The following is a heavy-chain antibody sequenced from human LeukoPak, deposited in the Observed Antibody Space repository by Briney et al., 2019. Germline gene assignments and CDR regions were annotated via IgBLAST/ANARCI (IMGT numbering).Heavy chain of an antibody. CDR1: GFIFSDFA. D-gene: IGHD3-16*01. CDR3: PLGPDY. CDR2: MSASGSHT. V-gene: IGHV3-23*01. J-gene: IGHJ4*02. Sequence: GGSLRLSCAASGFIFSDFAMSWVRQAPGKGLEWVSGMSASGSHTHSADFVKGRFTISRDNFKNTLYLQMNGLRVEDTAVYYCPLGPDYWGQGTLVTVSS.